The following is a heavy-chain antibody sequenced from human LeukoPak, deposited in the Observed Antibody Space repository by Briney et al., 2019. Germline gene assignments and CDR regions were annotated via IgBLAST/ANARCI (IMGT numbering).Heavy chain of an antibody. V-gene: IGHV3-23*01. CDR3: RGVAVAGTLLRDFDY. CDR2: ISGSGGST. J-gene: IGHJ4*02. Sequence: PGGSLRLSCAASGFTFSSYAMSWVRQAPGKGLEWVSAISGSGGSTYYADSVKGRFTISRDNSKNTLYLQMNSLRAEDTAVYYWRGVAVAGTLLRDFDYWGQGTLVTVSS. CDR1: GFTFSSYA. D-gene: IGHD6-19*01.